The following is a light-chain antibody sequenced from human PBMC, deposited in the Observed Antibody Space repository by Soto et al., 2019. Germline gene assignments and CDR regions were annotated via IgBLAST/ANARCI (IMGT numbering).Light chain of an antibody. V-gene: IGKV3-15*01. CDR3: QQCDSLPLT. Sequence: EVVMTQYPATMSVSAGERATLSCRASQSVTTNLAWYQQKPGQVPRLLFYGASTRATGIPARFSGSGSGTEFTLTIGSLQSEDFAVYYCQQCDSLPLTFGQGTRLEIK. CDR1: QSVTTN. CDR2: GAS. J-gene: IGKJ5*01.